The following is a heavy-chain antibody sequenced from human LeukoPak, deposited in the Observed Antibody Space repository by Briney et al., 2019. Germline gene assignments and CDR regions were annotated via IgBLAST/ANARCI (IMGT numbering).Heavy chain of an antibody. J-gene: IGHJ5*02. V-gene: IGHV4-59*01. D-gene: IGHD4-17*01. Sequence: SETLSLTCTVSGGSISSYYWSWIRQPPGKGLEWIGYIYYSGSTNYNPSLKSRVTISVDTSKNQFSLKLSSVTAADTAVYYCASIGGTVRGSWGQGTLVTVSS. CDR3: ASIGGTVRGS. CDR2: IYYSGST. CDR1: GGSISSYY.